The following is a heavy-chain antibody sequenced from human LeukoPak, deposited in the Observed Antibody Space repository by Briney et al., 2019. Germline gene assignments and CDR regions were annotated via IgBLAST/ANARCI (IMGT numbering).Heavy chain of an antibody. CDR1: GFTFSSYA. D-gene: IGHD3-10*01. J-gene: IGHJ3*01. Sequence: PGGSLRLSCAASGFTFSSYAMSWVRQAPGKGLEWVSAISGSGGSTYYADSVKGRFTISRDNSKNTLYLQMNSLRAEDTAVYYCARDEGYGXGSFDFWGQGTMVTVSS. V-gene: IGHV3-23*01. CDR3: ARDEGYGXGSFDF. CDR2: ISGSGGST.